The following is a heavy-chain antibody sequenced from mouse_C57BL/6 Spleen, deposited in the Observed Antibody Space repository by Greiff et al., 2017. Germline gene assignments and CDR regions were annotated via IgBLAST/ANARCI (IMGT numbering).Heavy chain of an antibody. D-gene: IGHD1-1*01. CDR2: IDPSDSYT. CDR1: GYTFTSYW. J-gene: IGHJ2*01. V-gene: IGHV1-69*01. CDR3: ARNYGSSFDC. Sequence: QVQLQQSGAELVMPGASVKLSCKASGYTFTSYWMHWVKQRPGQGLEWIGEIDPSDSYTNYNQKFKGKSTLTVDKSSSTAYMQLSSLTSEDSAVYYCARNYGSSFDCWGQGTTLTVSS.